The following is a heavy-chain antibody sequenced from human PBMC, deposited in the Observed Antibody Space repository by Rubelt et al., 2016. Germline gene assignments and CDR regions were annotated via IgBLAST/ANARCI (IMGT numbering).Heavy chain of an antibody. CDR1: GGTFSGYL. D-gene: IGHD3-10*01. J-gene: IGHJ4*02. CDR2: INHSGST. CDR3: ATRRSALGSFEF. V-gene: IGHV4-34*08. Sequence: QVQLQQWGAGLLKPSETLSLTCAVYGGTFSGYLWSWIRQPPGKGLEWIGEINHSGSTNYNPSLQSRVTISVDTSKNQFSLSLSSVTAADSAIYNCATRRSALGSFEFWGQGIVVTVSS.